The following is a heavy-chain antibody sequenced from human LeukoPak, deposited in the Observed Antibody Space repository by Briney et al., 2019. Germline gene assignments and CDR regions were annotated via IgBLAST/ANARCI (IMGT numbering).Heavy chain of an antibody. CDR2: IYTSGST. V-gene: IGHV4-61*02. CDR3: ARELRSGWYGN. CDR1: RGSISSGSYY. D-gene: IGHD6-19*01. Sequence: EPSETLSLTCTVSRGSISSGSYYWSWIRQPAGKGLEWIGRIYTSGSTSYNPSLKSRVTISVDTSKNQFSLKLSSVTAADTAVYYCARELRSGWYGNWGQGTLVTVSS. J-gene: IGHJ4*02.